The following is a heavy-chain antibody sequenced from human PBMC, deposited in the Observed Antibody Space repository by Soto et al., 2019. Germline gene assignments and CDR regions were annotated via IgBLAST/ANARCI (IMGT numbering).Heavy chain of an antibody. CDR3: ARDYGDYFDY. D-gene: IGHD4-17*01. J-gene: IGHJ4*02. Sequence: SETLSLTCTVSGGSISSYYWSWIRQPPGKGLEWIGYIYYSGSTNYNPSLKSRATISVDTSKNQFSLKLSSVTAADTAVYYCARDYGDYFDYWGQGTLVTVSS. V-gene: IGHV4-59*01. CDR1: GGSISSYY. CDR2: IYYSGST.